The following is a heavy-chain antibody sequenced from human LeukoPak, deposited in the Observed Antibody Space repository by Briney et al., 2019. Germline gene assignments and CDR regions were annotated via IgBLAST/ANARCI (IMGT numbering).Heavy chain of an antibody. CDR2: ISGSGGST. D-gene: IGHD2-15*01. J-gene: IGHJ6*02. V-gene: IGHV3-23*01. Sequence: GGSLRLSCAATGFTFSSYAMSWVRQAPGKGLEWVSAISGSGGSTYYADSVKGRFTISRDNSKNTLHLQMNSLRAEDTAVYYCAKVVGGCSGGSCYSYYYYGMDVWGQGTTVTVSS. CDR3: AKVVGGCSGGSCYSYYYYGMDV. CDR1: GFTFSSYA.